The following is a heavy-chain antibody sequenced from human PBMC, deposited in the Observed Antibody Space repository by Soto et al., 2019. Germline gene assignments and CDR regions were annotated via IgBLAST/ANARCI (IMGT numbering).Heavy chain of an antibody. CDR2: IIPIFGTA. D-gene: IGHD3-22*01. CDR1: GGTFSSYA. J-gene: IGHJ4*02. Sequence: QVQLVQSGAEVKKPGSSVKVSCKASGGTFSSYAISWVRQAPGQGIEWMGGIIPIFGTANYAQKFQGRVTITADESTSTAYMELSSLRSEDTAVYYCASRNYYDSSGYSQYFDYWGQGTLVTVSS. CDR3: ASRNYYDSSGYSQYFDY. V-gene: IGHV1-69*01.